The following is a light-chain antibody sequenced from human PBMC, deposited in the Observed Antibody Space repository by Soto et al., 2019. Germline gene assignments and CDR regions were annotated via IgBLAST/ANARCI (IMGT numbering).Light chain of an antibody. J-gene: IGLJ2*01. CDR1: SSDVGSYNL. CDR3: CSYAGSSTFYVV. V-gene: IGLV2-23*03. Sequence: QSALTQPASVSGSPGQSITISCTGTSSDVGSYNLVSWYQQHPGKAPKLMIYEGSKRPSGVSNRFSGSKSGNTASLTISRLQAEDEADYYCCSYAGSSTFYVVFGGGTKVTVL. CDR2: EGS.